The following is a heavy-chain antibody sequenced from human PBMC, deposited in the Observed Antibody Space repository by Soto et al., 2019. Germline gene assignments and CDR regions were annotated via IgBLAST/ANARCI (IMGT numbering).Heavy chain of an antibody. Sequence: TVSAETITSFSNSCGWIRQAPGMGLEWLANIYYDGSTFYNPSLKSRVAMSIDTSKNQFSLNLTSVTATDTAVFYCTTLVPPSTTHMPFASLFQ. D-gene: IGHD4-4*01. CDR3: TTLVPPSTTHMPFASLFQ. CDR2: IYYDGST. J-gene: IGHJ1*01. V-gene: IGHV4-39*01. CDR1: AETITSFSNS.